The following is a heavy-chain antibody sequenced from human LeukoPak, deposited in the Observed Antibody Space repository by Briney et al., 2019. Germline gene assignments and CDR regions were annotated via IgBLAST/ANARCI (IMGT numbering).Heavy chain of an antibody. CDR1: GYSISSGHY. J-gene: IGHJ4*02. Sequence: PSETLSLTCTVSGYSISSGHYWGWIRQPPGKGLEWIGTISHSGSTYYNPSLKSRVTISVDTSKNQFSLKLTSVTAADTAAYYCARAPFIQSDYGGSFDYWGQGTLVTVSS. CDR3: ARAPFIQSDYGGSFDY. V-gene: IGHV4-38-2*02. CDR2: ISHSGST. D-gene: IGHD4-23*01.